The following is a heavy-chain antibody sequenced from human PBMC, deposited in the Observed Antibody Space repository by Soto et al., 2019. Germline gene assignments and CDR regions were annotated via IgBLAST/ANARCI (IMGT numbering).Heavy chain of an antibody. D-gene: IGHD2-2*01. J-gene: IGHJ4*02. CDR3: AGGEDIVVVPAKGVFDY. V-gene: IGHV4-39*01. Sequence: SETLSLTCTVSGGSISSSSYYWGWIRQPPGKGLEWIGSIYYSGSTYYNPSLKSRVTISVDTSKNQFSLKLSSVTAADTAVYYCAGGEDIVVVPAKGVFDYWGQVTLVTVSS. CDR2: IYYSGST. CDR1: GGSISSSSYY.